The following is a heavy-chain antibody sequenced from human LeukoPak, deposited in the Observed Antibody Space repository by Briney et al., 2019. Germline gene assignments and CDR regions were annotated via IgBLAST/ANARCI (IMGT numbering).Heavy chain of an antibody. J-gene: IGHJ4*02. CDR3: ARLRGYTSSARGYVEY. D-gene: IGHD6-13*01. CDR2: IYYSGST. Sequence: SETLSLTCTVSSGSISGSSLYWGWIRQPPGKGLEWIGSIYYSGSTYYDPSLKSRVTISVDTSKNQFSLKLSSVTAADTAVYYCARLRGYTSSARGYVEYWGQGTLVTVSS. CDR1: SGSISGSSLY. V-gene: IGHV4-39*01.